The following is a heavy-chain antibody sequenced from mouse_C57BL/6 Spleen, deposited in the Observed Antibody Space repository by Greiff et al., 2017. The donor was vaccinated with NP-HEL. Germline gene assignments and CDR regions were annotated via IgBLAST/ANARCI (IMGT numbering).Heavy chain of an antibody. CDR3: ARRPTVASFDY. V-gene: IGHV1-50*01. Sequence: VQLQQPGAELVKPGASVKLSCKASGYTFTSYWMQWVKQRPGQGLEWIGEIDPSDSYTNYNQKFKGKATLTVDTSSSTAYMQLSSLTSEDSAVYYCARRPTVASFDYWGQGTTLTVSS. CDR2: IDPSDSYT. D-gene: IGHD1-1*01. J-gene: IGHJ2*01. CDR1: GYTFTSYW.